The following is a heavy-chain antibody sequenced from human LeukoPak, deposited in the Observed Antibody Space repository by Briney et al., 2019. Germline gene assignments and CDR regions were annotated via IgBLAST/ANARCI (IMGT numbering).Heavy chain of an antibody. D-gene: IGHD4-11*01. Sequence: PGGSLRLSCAASGFTFSDYYMSWIRQAPGKGLEWISYISGSSRSIYYADSVKGRFTISRDNAKNSLYLQMNSLRAEDTAVYYCARNDHSDYITRSFYYYMDVWGKGTTVTVSS. CDR1: GFTFSDYY. CDR3: ARNDHSDYITRSFYYYMDV. CDR2: ISGSSRSI. V-gene: IGHV3-11*04. J-gene: IGHJ6*03.